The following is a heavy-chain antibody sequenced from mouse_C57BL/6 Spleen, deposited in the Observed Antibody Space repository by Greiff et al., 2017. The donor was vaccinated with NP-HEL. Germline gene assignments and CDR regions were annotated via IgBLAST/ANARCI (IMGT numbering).Heavy chain of an antibody. D-gene: IGHD1-1*01. CDR2: ISSGSSTI. CDR3: ARLPSYYGSSYYFDY. V-gene: IGHV5-17*01. CDR1: GFTFSDYG. Sequence: EVQRVESGGGLVKPGGSLKLSCAASGFTFSDYGMHWVRQAPEKGLEWVAYISSGSSTIYYADTVKGRFTISRDNAKNTLFLQMTSLRSEDTAMYYCARLPSYYGSSYYFDYWGQGTTLTVSS. J-gene: IGHJ2*01.